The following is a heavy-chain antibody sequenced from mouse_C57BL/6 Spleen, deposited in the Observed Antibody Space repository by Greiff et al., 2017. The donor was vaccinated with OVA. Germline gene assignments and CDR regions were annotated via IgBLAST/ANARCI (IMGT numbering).Heavy chain of an antibody. CDR3: ALYYYGSSDLDY. CDR1: GYTFTSYW. V-gene: IGHV1-64*01. J-gene: IGHJ2*01. CDR2: IHPNSGST. D-gene: IGHD1-1*01. Sequence: QVQLQQPGAELVKPGASVKLSCKASGYTFTSYWMHWVKQRPGQGLEWIGMIHPNSGSTNYNEKFKSKATLTVDKSSSTAYMQLSSLTSEDSAVYYCALYYYGSSDLDYWGQGTTLTVSS.